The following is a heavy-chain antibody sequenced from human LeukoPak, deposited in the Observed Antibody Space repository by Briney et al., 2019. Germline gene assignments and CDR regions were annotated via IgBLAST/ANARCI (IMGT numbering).Heavy chain of an antibody. J-gene: IGHJ4*02. V-gene: IGHV3-23*01. CDR1: GFTFSSYA. D-gene: IGHD2-2*01. Sequence: GGSLRLSCAASGFTFSSYAMSWVRQAPGKGLEWVSAISGSGGSTYYADSVKGRFTISRDNSKNMLYLQMNSLRAEDTAVYYCAKDIFFSRTPPWDYWGQGTLVTVSS. CDR3: AKDIFFSRTPPWDY. CDR2: ISGSGGST.